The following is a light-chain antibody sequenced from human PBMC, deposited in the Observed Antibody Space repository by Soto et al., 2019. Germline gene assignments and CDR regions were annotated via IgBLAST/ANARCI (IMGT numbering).Light chain of an antibody. Sequence: QSALTQPASVSGSPGQSVTISCTGTSSDVGGYDYVSWYQQHSGKAPKLIIYDVRNRPSGVSHRFSGSKSGNTASLTISGLQPEDEADYFRTSYVSPSTSVFGTGTKLTVL. CDR3: TSYVSPSTSV. CDR2: DVR. V-gene: IGLV2-14*03. J-gene: IGLJ1*01. CDR1: SSDVGGYDY.